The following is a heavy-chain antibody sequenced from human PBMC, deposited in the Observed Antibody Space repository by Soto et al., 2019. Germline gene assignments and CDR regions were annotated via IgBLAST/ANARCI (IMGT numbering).Heavy chain of an antibody. D-gene: IGHD3-16*01. CDR1: GGSISSYY. CDR2: IYYSGST. Sequence: SETLSLTFTVSGGSISSYYWSWIRQPPGKGLEWIGSIYYSGSTNYTPSLKSRVTISVDTSKNQFSLKLSSVTAADTAVYYCARDLIFGRSSSWGQGTLVTVSS. CDR3: ARDLIFGRSSS. V-gene: IGHV4-59*01. J-gene: IGHJ5*02.